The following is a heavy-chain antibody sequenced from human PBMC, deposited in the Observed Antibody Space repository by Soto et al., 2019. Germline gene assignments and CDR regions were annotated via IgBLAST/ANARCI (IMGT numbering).Heavy chain of an antibody. CDR2: IWYDGSNK. V-gene: IGHV3-33*01. D-gene: IGHD3-22*01. J-gene: IGHJ3*02. Sequence: QVQLVESGGGVVQPGRSLRLSCAASGFTFSSYGKHWVRQAPGKGLEWVAVIWYDGSNKYYADSVKGRFTISRDNSKNTLYLQMNSLRAEDTAVYYCARSTTYYYDSSGYQDAFDIWGQGTMVTVSS. CDR3: ARSTTYYYDSSGYQDAFDI. CDR1: GFTFSSYG.